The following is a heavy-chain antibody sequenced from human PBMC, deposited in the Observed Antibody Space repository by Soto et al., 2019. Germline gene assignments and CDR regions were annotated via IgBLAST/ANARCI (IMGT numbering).Heavy chain of an antibody. CDR3: AKDPGYDSSGYYRPEGAFDI. V-gene: IGHV3-9*01. J-gene: IGHJ3*02. CDR1: GFTFDGYA. CDR2: ISWNSGSI. D-gene: IGHD3-22*01. Sequence: GGSLRLSCAASGFTFDGYAMHWVRQAPGKGLEWVSGISWNSGSIGYADSVKGRFTISRDNAKNSLYLQMNSLRAEDTALYYCAKDPGYDSSGYYRPEGAFDIWGQGTMVTVSS.